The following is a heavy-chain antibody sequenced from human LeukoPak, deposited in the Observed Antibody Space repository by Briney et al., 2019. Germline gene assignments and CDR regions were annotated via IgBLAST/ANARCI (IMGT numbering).Heavy chain of an antibody. CDR3: ARVARGNSGAFDI. D-gene: IGHD4-23*01. CDR1: GFTFSTYS. Sequence: GGSLRLSCAASGFTFSTYSMNWVRQVPGKGLEWVSSISSSSSYIYYADSLKGRFTISRDNAKNSLYLQMNSLRAEDTAVYYCARVARGNSGAFDIWGQGTMVTVSS. V-gene: IGHV3-21*01. J-gene: IGHJ3*02. CDR2: ISSSSSYI.